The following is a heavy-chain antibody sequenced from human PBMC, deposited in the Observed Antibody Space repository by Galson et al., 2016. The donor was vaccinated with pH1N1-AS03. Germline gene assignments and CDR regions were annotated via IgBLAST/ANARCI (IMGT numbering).Heavy chain of an antibody. CDR3: ARDLRAVADPY. CDR2: ISSRSSGK. Sequence: SLRLSCAASGFTFSAYSMNWFRQAPGKGLEWVSHISSRSSGKYYADSVTGRFTVSRDGAENSLYLQMNSLRVEDTAVYFCARDLRAVADPYWGQGTLVTVSS. J-gene: IGHJ4*02. V-gene: IGHV3-48*01. CDR1: GFTFSAYS. D-gene: IGHD4-23*01.